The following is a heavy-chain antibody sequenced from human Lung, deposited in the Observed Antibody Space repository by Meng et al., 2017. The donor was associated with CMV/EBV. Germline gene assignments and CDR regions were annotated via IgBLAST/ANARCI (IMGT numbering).Heavy chain of an antibody. Sequence: QVQLVQSGAELQKLGASVKVPCKASGYTFCIFGITWVRQAPGQGLEWVGWISAENGNTNYAQKFQGRVTLTTDTSTKTAYMDLRGLRSDDSAVYYCARAGAAVTTHFDFWGRGTLVTVSS. D-gene: IGHD4-17*01. CDR2: ISAENGNT. J-gene: IGHJ4*02. CDR3: ARAGAAVTTHFDF. CDR1: GYTFCIFG. V-gene: IGHV1-18*01.